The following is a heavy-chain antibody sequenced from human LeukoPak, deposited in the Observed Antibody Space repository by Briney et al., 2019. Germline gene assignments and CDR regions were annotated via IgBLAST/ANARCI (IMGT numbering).Heavy chain of an antibody. Sequence: GGSLRLSCAASGFTFSSYAMHWVRQAPGKGLEYVSAISSNGGSTYYANSVKGGFTISRDNSKNTLYLQMGSLRAEDMAVYYCARDIIYDFWSGSRSYYYMDVWGKGTTVTVSS. CDR3: ARDIIYDFWSGSRSYYYMDV. D-gene: IGHD3-3*01. V-gene: IGHV3-64*01. CDR1: GFTFSSYA. J-gene: IGHJ6*03. CDR2: ISSNGGST.